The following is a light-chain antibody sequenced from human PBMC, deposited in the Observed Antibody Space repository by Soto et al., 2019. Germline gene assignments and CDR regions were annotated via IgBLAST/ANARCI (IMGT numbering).Light chain of an antibody. J-gene: IGKJ1*01. CDR3: QQYNRSPSWT. CDR2: GAS. V-gene: IGKV3-20*01. Sequence: EIVLTQSPGTLSLSPGERATLSCRASQSVSNNYLAWYQQKPGQAPRLLIYGASSRATGIPDRFSGSGSGTDFTLTISRLEPEDSALYYCQQYNRSPSWTFGQGTKVEIK. CDR1: QSVSNNY.